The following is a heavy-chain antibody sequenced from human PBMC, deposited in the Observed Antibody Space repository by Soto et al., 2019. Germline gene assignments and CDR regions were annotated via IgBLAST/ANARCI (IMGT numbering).Heavy chain of an antibody. CDR2: IDSSGGNT. CDR1: GFTFSRYA. V-gene: IGHV3-23*01. CDR3: GAVALAY. J-gene: IGHJ4*02. Sequence: GESLKISCAASGFTFSRYAMFWVRQAPGKGLEWVSTIDSSGGNTYYADSVKGRFTISRDNSKNTLFLQINSLRVDDTAVYYCGAVALAYWGQEALVTVSS. D-gene: IGHD6-19*01.